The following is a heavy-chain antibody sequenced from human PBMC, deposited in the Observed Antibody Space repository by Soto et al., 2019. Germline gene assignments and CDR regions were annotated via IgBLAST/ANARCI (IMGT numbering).Heavy chain of an antibody. J-gene: IGHJ6*02. CDR3: ARVSENCSGGSRYHYYYGMDV. V-gene: IGHV4-59*01. Sequence: SETLSLTCTVSGCSISSYYWSWIRQPPGKGLEWIGYIYYSGSTNYNPSLKSRVTISVDTSKNQFSLKLSSVTAADTAVYYCARVSENCSGGSRYHYYYGMDVWGQGTTVTVSS. D-gene: IGHD2-15*01. CDR1: GCSISSYY. CDR2: IYYSGST.